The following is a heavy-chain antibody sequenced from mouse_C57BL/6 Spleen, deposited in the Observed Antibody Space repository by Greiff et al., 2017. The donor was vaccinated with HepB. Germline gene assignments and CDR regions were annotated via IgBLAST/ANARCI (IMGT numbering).Heavy chain of an antibody. CDR1: GFTFSSYA. Sequence: EVHLVESGEGLVKPGGSLKLSCAASGFTFSSYAMSWVRQTPEKRLEWVAYISSGGDYIYYADTVKGRFTISRDTARNTLYLQMSSLKSEDTAMYYCTREGTNHAGFAYWGQGTLVTVSA. CDR2: ISSGGDYI. CDR3: TREGTNHAGFAY. V-gene: IGHV5-9-1*02. J-gene: IGHJ3*01. D-gene: IGHD1-3*01.